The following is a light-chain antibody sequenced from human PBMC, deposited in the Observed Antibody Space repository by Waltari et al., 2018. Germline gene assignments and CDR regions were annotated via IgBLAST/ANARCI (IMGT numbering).Light chain of an antibody. V-gene: IGKV4-1*01. J-gene: IGKJ1*01. Sequence: DIVMTQSPDSLPLSLGERATINCKSSQSVLSSSDNRNHFAWYQQRPGQSPKLLIYWASNREFGVPDRFTGSGSGTDFTLTISSLQAEDVAVYYSQQYFSLPWTFGQGTKVEI. CDR2: WAS. CDR1: QSVLSSSDNRNH. CDR3: QQYFSLPWT.